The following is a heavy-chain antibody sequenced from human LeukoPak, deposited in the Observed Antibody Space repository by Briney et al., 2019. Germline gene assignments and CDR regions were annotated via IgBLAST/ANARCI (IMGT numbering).Heavy chain of an antibody. CDR3: ATSGWYLLPGVY. D-gene: IGHD6-19*01. CDR2: IYTSGST. J-gene: IGHJ4*02. Sequence: TSETLSLTCTVSGGSISSYYWSWIRQPAGKGLEWIGRIYTSGSTNYNPSLKSRVTISVDTSKNQFSLKLSPVTAADTAVYYCATSGWYLLPGVYWGQGTLVTVSS. CDR1: GGSISSYY. V-gene: IGHV4-4*07.